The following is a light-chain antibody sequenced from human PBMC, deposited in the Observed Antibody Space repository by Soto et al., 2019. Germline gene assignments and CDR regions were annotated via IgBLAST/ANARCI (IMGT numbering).Light chain of an antibody. J-gene: IGKJ2*01. CDR1: QSLLDGNGYSY. V-gene: IGKV2-28*01. Sequence: DIVMTQSPLSLPVTPGEPASISCRSSQSLLDGNGYSYLDWYLQKPGQSPQLLIHLGSSRASGVPDRFSGSGSGTDFTLKISRVAAEDVGVYYCMQRLQIPRTFGQGTKLEIK. CDR3: MQRLQIPRT. CDR2: LGS.